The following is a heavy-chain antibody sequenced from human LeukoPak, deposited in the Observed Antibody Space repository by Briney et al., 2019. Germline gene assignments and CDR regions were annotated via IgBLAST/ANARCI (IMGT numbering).Heavy chain of an antibody. Sequence: GGSLRLSCAASGFTFDDYAMHWVRQAPGKGLEWVSGISWNSGSIGYADSVKGRFTISRDNAKNSLYLQMNSLRAEDTALYYCARSFYDSSGYPLMGYWGQGTLVTVSS. V-gene: IGHV3-9*01. J-gene: IGHJ4*02. CDR3: ARSFYDSSGYPLMGY. D-gene: IGHD3-22*01. CDR2: ISWNSGSI. CDR1: GFTFDDYA.